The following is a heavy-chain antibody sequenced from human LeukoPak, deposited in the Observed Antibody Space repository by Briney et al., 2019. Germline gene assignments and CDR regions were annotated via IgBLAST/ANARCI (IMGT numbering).Heavy chain of an antibody. Sequence: GGSLRLSCAASGFTFSSYSMQWVRQAPGEGLVWVSRIGGDGTATTYADSVKGRFTISRDNAKNTLYLQMNSLRAEDTAVYYCARVQPHYYDSSGYPPDYWGQGTLVTVSS. CDR3: ARVQPHYYDSSGYPPDY. D-gene: IGHD3-22*01. J-gene: IGHJ4*02. CDR1: GFTFSSYS. CDR2: IGGDGTAT. V-gene: IGHV3-74*01.